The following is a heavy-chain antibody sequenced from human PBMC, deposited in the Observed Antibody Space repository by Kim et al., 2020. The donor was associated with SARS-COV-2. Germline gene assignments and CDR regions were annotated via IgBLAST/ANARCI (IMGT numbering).Heavy chain of an antibody. CDR3: ARDLGGYTRAAWFDP. D-gene: IGHD3-22*01. CDR1: GFTFSSYA. CDR2: ISYDGSNK. Sequence: GGSLRLSCAASGFTFSSYAMHWVRQAPGKGLEWVAVISYDGSNKYYADSVKGRFTISRDNSKNTLYLQMNSLRAEDTAVYYCARDLGGYTRAAWFDPWGQGTLVTVSS. V-gene: IGHV3-30*04. J-gene: IGHJ5*02.